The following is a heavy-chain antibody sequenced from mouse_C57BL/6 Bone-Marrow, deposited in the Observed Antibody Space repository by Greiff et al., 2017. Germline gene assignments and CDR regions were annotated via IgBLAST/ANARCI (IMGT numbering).Heavy chain of an antibody. D-gene: IGHD1-1*01. J-gene: IGHJ2*01. CDR2: IDPEDGET. CDR1: GFNIKDYY. V-gene: IGHV14-2*01. Sequence: EVQLQQSGAELVKPGASVKLSCTASGFNIKDYYIHWVKQRTEQGLEWIGRIDPEDGETKYAPKFPDKATITADTSSNTAYLQRSSLTSEDTAVYYCTRSLIYYGTNYWGQGTPLTVSS. CDR3: TRSLIYYGTNY.